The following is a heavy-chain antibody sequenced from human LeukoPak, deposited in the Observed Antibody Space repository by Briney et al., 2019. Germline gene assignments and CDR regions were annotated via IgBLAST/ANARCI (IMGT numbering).Heavy chain of an antibody. CDR1: GFTFDDYA. J-gene: IGHJ4*02. D-gene: IGHD1-26*01. CDR3: AKARFASGSDHYFDY. CDR2: ISWNSGNI. V-gene: IGHV3-9*01. Sequence: GGSLRLSCAASGFTFDDYAMNWVRQAPGKGLEWVSGISWNSGNIGYADSVKGRFTISRDNARNSLYLQMNSLRAEDTALYYCAKARFASGSDHYFDYWGQGTLVTVSS.